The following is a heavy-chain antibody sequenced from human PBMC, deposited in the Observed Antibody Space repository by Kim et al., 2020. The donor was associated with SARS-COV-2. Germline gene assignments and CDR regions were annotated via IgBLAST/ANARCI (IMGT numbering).Heavy chain of an antibody. CDR1: GLTFSSYW. D-gene: IGHD3-16*01. CDR3: ASLSTGSVWDKFDY. Sequence: GGSLRLSCVASGLTFSSYWMNWVRQAPGKGLVWVSRVNSDGSSTSYADSVKGRFTISRDNARNTLYLQMNSLRAEDTAVYYCASLSTGSVWDKFDYWGQGTLVTVSS. CDR2: VNSDGSST. J-gene: IGHJ4*02. V-gene: IGHV3-74*01.